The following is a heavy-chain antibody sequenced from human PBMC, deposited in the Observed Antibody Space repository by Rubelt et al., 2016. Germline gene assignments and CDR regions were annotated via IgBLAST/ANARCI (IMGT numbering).Heavy chain of an antibody. D-gene: IGHD6-13*01. CDR3: ASHSRDAFDI. CDR1: SYS. V-gene: IGHV3-48*01. Sequence: SYSMNWVRQAPGKGLEWVSYISSSSSTIYYADSVKGRFTISRDNSKNTLYLQMNSLRAEDTAVYYCASHSRDAFDIWGQGTMVTVSS. J-gene: IGHJ3*02. CDR2: ISSSSSTI.